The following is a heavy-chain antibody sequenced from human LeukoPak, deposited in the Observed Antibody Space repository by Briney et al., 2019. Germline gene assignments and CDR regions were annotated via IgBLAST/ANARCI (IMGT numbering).Heavy chain of an antibody. Sequence: SETLSLTCTVSGGSISSYYWSWIRQPPGKGQEWIGYIYYSGSTNYNPSLKSRVTISVDTSKNQFSLKLSSVTAADTAVYYCARQAYHYDSSGYYQPFDYWGQGTLVTVSS. CDR3: ARQAYHYDSSGYYQPFDY. CDR1: GGSISSYY. CDR2: IYYSGST. J-gene: IGHJ4*02. D-gene: IGHD3-22*01. V-gene: IGHV4-59*08.